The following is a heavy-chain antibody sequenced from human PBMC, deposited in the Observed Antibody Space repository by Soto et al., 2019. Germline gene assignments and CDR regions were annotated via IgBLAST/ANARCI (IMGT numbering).Heavy chain of an antibody. CDR3: AAVPYLYAPGDYYFDQ. CDR1: GYTFTSYY. CDR2: INPSGGST. Sequence: ASVKVSCKASGYTFTSYYMHWVRQAPGQGLEWMGIINPSGGSTSYAQKFQDRVTVTRDMSTSTAHMELSSLTFEDTGVYFCAAVPYLYAPGDYYFDQWGQGSLVTVSS. V-gene: IGHV1-46*01. J-gene: IGHJ4*02. D-gene: IGHD2-21*02.